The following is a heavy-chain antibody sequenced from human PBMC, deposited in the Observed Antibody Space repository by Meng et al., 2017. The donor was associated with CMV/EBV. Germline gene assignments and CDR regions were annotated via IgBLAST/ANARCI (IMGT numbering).Heavy chain of an antibody. CDR3: AFRDLYYGMDV. Sequence: ASVKVSCKASGGTFSNYAFSWVRQAPGQGLEWMGWINPNSGGTNYAQKFQGRVTMTRDTSISTAYMELSRLRSDDTAVYYCAFRDLYYGMDVWGQGTTVTFSS. CDR1: GGTFSNYA. V-gene: IGHV1-2*02. CDR2: INPNSGGT. J-gene: IGHJ6*02.